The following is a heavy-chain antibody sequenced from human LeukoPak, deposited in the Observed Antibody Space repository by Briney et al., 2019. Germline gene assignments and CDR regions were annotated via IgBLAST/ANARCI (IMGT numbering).Heavy chain of an antibody. J-gene: IGHJ4*02. V-gene: IGHV4-4*02. Sequence: SGTLSLTCTVSGASISSSNWWTWVRQPPGEALEWIGEIYHAGSTKYNPSLKSRLTISVDKSSNSFSLSLTSVTAADTAFYYCARAAAVTGQFDFWGQGTLVTVSS. CDR1: GASISSSNW. CDR3: ARAAAVTGQFDF. CDR2: IYHAGST. D-gene: IGHD6-19*01.